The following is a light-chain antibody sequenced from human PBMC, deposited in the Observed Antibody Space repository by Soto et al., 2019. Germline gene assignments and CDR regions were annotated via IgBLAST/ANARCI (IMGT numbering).Light chain of an antibody. CDR1: QSISSK. J-gene: IGKJ4*01. Sequence: DIQMTQSPSTLSASVGDRVTITCRASQSISSKLAWYQQKPGKAPKVLINKASSLESGVPSRFSGSGSGTEFTLTISSLQTDDFATYYCQQYSRYSFTFGGGTKVEIK. CDR2: KAS. V-gene: IGKV1-5*03. CDR3: QQYSRYSFT.